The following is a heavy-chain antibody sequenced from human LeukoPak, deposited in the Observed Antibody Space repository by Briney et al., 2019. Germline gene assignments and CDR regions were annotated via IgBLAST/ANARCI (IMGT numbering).Heavy chain of an antibody. CDR3: ATEPSYYYDSSGQSSSQGYFDY. J-gene: IGHJ4*02. D-gene: IGHD3-22*01. CDR2: ISSSGSTI. V-gene: IGHV3-11*04. Sequence: GGSLRLSCAASGFTFSDYYMSWIRQAPGKGLEWVSYISSSGSTIYYADSVKGRFTISRDNAKNSLYLQMNSLRAEDTAVYYCATEPSYYYDSSGQSSSQGYFDYWGQGTLVTVSS. CDR1: GFTFSDYY.